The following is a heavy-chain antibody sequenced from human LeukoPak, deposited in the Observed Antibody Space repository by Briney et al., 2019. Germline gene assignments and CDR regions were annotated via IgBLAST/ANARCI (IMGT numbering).Heavy chain of an antibody. CDR2: INHSGST. CDR3: ARSVAGPMAFDY. J-gene: IGHJ4*02. Sequence: KPSETLSLTCAVYGGSLSGYYWSWIRQPPGKGLEWIGEINHSGSTNYNPSLKSRVTISVDTSKNQFSLKLSSVTAADTAVYYCARSVAGPMAFDYWGQGTLVTVSS. CDR1: GGSLSGYY. D-gene: IGHD6-19*01. V-gene: IGHV4-34*01.